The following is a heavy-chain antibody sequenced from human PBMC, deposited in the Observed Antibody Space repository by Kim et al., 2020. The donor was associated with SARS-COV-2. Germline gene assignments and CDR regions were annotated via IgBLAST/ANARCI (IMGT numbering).Heavy chain of an antibody. CDR1: GFTFSDYY. CDR3: ARRAAVVVPAALGSGYYYKMDV. D-gene: IGHD2-2*01. Sequence: GGSLRLSCAASGFTFSDYYMSWIRQAPGKGLEWVSYISGSGTTIYYADSVKGRFTISRDNAKNSLYLQMNSLRAEDTAVYYCARRAAVVVPAALGSGYYYKMDVWGPGTPVTVSS. CDR2: ISGSGTTI. J-gene: IGHJ6*02. V-gene: IGHV3-11*01.